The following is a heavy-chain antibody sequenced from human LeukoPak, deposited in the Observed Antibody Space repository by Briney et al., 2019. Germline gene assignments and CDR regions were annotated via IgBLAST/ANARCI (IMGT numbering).Heavy chain of an antibody. CDR3: AKDFDGSGWYTLDY. Sequence: GRSLRLSCAASGFTFDDYAMHWVRQAPGKGLEWVSGISWNSGSIGYADSVKGRFTISRDNAKNSLYLRMNSLRAEDTALYYCAKDFDGSGWYTLDYWGQGTLVTVSS. D-gene: IGHD6-19*01. V-gene: IGHV3-9*01. CDR1: GFTFDDYA. J-gene: IGHJ4*02. CDR2: ISWNSGSI.